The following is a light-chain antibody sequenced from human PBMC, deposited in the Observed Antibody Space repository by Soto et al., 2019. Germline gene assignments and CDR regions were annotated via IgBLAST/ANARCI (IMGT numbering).Light chain of an antibody. J-gene: IGLJ2*01. V-gene: IGLV2-14*01. Sequence: QSALTQPASVSGSPGQSITISCTGTSSDVGGYNYISWYQQHPGKAPKLMIYEVSNRPSGVSNRFSGSKSGNTASLTISGLQAEDEADYYYSSYTYSSPLHVVFGGGTKLTVL. CDR1: SSDVGGYNY. CDR2: EVS. CDR3: SSYTYSSPLHVV.